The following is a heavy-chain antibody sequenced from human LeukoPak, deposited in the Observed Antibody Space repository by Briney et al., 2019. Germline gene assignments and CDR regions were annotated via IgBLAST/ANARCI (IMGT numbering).Heavy chain of an antibody. D-gene: IGHD3-3*01. J-gene: IGHJ4*02. CDR3: ARGEGWSDYYRSLAY. V-gene: IGHV1-8*03. CDR1: GYTFTSYD. CDR2: MNPNSGNT. Sequence: ASVKVSCKASGYTFTSYDINWVRQATGQGLEWMGWMNPNSGNTGYAQKFQGRVTITRNISITRAYMELSSLRSDDTAVYYCARGEGWSDYYRSLAYWGQGTLVTVSS.